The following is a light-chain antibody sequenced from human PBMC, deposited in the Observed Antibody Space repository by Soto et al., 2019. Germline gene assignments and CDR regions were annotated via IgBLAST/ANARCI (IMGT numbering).Light chain of an antibody. Sequence: DIQMTQSPTSLSASVGDRVTSTCRASQDIRNFVAWYQQKPGKAPKLLIYAASTLQSGVPSRFSGSGSGTDFTLTIHSLQPEDVATYSCQKYSSVPVFGPGTKVEIK. CDR3: QKYSSVPV. J-gene: IGKJ3*01. CDR1: QDIRNF. CDR2: AAS. V-gene: IGKV1-27*01.